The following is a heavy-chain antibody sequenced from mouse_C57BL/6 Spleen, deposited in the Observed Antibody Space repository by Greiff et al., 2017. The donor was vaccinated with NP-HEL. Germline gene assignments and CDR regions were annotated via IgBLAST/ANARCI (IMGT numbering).Heavy chain of an antibody. CDR1: GYTFTSYW. CDR2: IYPGSGST. D-gene: IGHD1-1*01. J-gene: IGHJ2*01. CDR3: ARNYYGSSYRWGYFDY. V-gene: IGHV1-55*01. Sequence: QVQLQQPGAELVKPGASVKMSCKASGYTFTSYWITWVKQRPGQGLEWIGDIYPGSGSTNYNEKFKSKATLTVDTSSSTAYMQLSSLTSEDSAVYYFARNYYGSSYRWGYFDYWGQGTTLTVSS.